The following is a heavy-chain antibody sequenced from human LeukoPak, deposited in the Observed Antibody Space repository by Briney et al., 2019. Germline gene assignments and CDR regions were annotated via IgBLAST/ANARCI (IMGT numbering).Heavy chain of an antibody. CDR1: GFTFSSYS. Sequence: PGGSLRLSCAASGFTFSSYSMNLVRQAPGKGLEWVSAISGSGGSTYYADSVKGRFTISRDNSKNTLYLQMNSLRAEDTAVYYCAKVSRGYSYGFLEYWGQGTLVTVSS. D-gene: IGHD5-18*01. CDR2: ISGSGGST. CDR3: AKVSRGYSYGFLEY. J-gene: IGHJ4*02. V-gene: IGHV3-23*01.